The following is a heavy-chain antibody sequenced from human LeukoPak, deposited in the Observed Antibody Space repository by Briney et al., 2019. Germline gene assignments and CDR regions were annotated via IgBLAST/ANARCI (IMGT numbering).Heavy chain of an antibody. CDR3: AELGTTMIGGV. J-gene: IGHJ6*04. Sequence: VGSPRLSCAASGFTFRTYEMNWVRQAPGKGLEWVSYISSSGSTIYYADSVKGRFTISRDNAKNSLYLQMNSLRAEDTAVYYCAELGTTMIGGVWGKGTTVTISS. V-gene: IGHV3-48*03. CDR1: GFTFRTYE. CDR2: ISSSGSTI. D-gene: IGHD3-10*02.